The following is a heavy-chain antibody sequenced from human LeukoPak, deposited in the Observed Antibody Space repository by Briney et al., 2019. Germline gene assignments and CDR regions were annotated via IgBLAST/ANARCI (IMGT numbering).Heavy chain of an antibody. Sequence: SETLSLTCIVSGGSISTIYWSWIRQPPGKGLEWIGYVYYTGSTVYNPSLKSRVTIAVDTSKNQFSLKLTSVTAADAAVYYCARARDVYYDRAFDIWGQGTIVTVSS. D-gene: IGHD3-22*01. J-gene: IGHJ3*02. CDR2: VYYTGST. CDR1: GGSISTIY. V-gene: IGHV4-59*12. CDR3: ARARDVYYDRAFDI.